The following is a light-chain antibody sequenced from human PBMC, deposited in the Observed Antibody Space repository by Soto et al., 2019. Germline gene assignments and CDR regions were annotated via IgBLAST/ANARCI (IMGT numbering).Light chain of an antibody. J-gene: IGLJ1*01. Sequence: QSALTQPASVSGSPGQSITISCTGTSSDVGGYNYVSWYQQHPGKAPKLMIYEVSNRHSGVSNRFSGSKSGNTAYLTISGLQAEDEADYYCSSYTSSSTLVFGTGTKVTVL. CDR1: SSDVGGYNY. CDR3: SSYTSSSTLV. V-gene: IGLV2-14*01. CDR2: EVS.